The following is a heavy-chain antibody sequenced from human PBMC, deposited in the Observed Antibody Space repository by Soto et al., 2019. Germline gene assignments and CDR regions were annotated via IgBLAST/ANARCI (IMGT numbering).Heavy chain of an antibody. Sequence: KPSETLSLTCAVYGGSFSGYYWSWIRQPPGKGLEWIGEINHSGSTNYNPSLKSRVTISVDTSKNQFSLKLSSVTAADTAVYYCARTGYSSGWYKAAFDIWGQRTMVTVSS. CDR1: GGSFSGYY. CDR2: INHSGST. D-gene: IGHD6-19*01. J-gene: IGHJ3*02. V-gene: IGHV4-34*01. CDR3: ARTGYSSGWYKAAFDI.